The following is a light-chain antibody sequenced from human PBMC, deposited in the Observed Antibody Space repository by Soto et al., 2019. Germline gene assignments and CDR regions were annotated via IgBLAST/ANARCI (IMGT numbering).Light chain of an antibody. CDR1: ASNLGAKYA. V-gene: IGLV1-40*01. J-gene: IGLJ3*02. CDR3: QSYDTTLSGLV. Sequence: QSVLTQPPSVSGAPGQRVTISCTGSASNLGAKYAVHWYQHLPGTAPKLLIYDNIHRPSGVPDRFSGSKSDTSASLATTGLQAEDEADYYCQSYDTTLSGLVFGGGTKLTVL. CDR2: DNI.